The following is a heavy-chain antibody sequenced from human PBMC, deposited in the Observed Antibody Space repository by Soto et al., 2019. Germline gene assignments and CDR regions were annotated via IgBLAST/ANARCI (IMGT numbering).Heavy chain of an antibody. Sequence: GGSLRLSCTASGFTFSDYAMSWVRQAPGKGLEWVGFIRSNAYGGTAEYAASVKGRFAISRDDSKSIAYLQMNSLKSEDTALYYCTRDLSPPSSCGGDCYGMDVWGQGTTVTVSS. J-gene: IGHJ6*02. CDR1: GFTFSDYA. D-gene: IGHD2-21*01. CDR2: IRSNAYGGTA. CDR3: TRDLSPPSSCGGDCYGMDV. V-gene: IGHV3-49*04.